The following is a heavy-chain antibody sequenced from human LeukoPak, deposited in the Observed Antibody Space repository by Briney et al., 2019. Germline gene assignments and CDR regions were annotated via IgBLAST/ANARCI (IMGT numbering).Heavy chain of an antibody. Sequence: GSLILSCAASGFTFSSYSMNWVRQAPGKGLEWVSSISSSSSYIYYADSVKGRFTISRDNAKNSLYLQMNSLRAEDTAVYYCAREAAAQDFDYWGQGTLVTVSS. CDR1: GFTFSSYS. J-gene: IGHJ4*02. CDR3: AREAAAQDFDY. V-gene: IGHV3-21*01. CDR2: ISSSSSYI. D-gene: IGHD6-13*01.